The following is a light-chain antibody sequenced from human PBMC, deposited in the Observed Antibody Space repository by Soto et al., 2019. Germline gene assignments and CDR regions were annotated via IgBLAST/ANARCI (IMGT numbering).Light chain of an antibody. CDR1: SSDVGSYNL. V-gene: IGLV2-23*02. CDR3: CSYAGSSTYV. J-gene: IGLJ1*01. CDR2: EVS. Sequence: QSVLTQPASVSGSPGQSITISCTGASSDVGSYNLVSWYQQHPGKAPKLMVYEVSKRPSGVSNCFSGSKSGNTASPTISGLQAEDEADYYCCSYAGSSTYVFGSGTKVTVL.